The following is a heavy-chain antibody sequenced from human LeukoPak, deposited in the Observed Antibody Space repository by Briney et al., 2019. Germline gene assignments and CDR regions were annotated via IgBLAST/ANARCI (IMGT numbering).Heavy chain of an antibody. J-gene: IGHJ3*02. CDR3: ARSLPDDAFDI. D-gene: IGHD1-14*01. CDR1: GGTFSSCA. CDR2: IIPIFGTA. V-gene: IGHV1-69*01. Sequence: GASVKVSCKASGGTFSSCAISWVRQAPGQGLEWMGGIIPIFGTANYAQKFQGRVTITADESTSTAYMELSSLRSEDTAVYYCARSLPDDAFDIWGQGTMVTVSS.